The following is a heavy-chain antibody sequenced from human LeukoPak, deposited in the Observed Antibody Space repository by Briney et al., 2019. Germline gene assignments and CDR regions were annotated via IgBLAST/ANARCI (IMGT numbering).Heavy chain of an antibody. Sequence: SETLSLTCTVSGGSISSYYWSWIRQAPGRGLEYIGHVYYSGNTDYNPSLKSRVTMSVDTSKNQFSLGLNSVTAADTAVYYCARWYCSTTTCYYLDHWGQGTLVTVSS. V-gene: IGHV4-59*01. CDR2: VYYSGNT. D-gene: IGHD2-2*01. CDR1: GGSISSYY. CDR3: ARWYCSTTTCYYLDH. J-gene: IGHJ4*02.